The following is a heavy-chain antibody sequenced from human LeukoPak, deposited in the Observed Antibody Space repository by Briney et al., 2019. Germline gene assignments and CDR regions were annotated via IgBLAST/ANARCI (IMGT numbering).Heavy chain of an antibody. CDR1: GFTFSSYS. Sequence: GGSLRLSCAASGFTFSSYSMNWVRQAPGKGLEWVSSISSSSSYIYYADSVKGRFTISRDNAKNSLYLQMNSLRAEDTAVYYCARDPHTAPALGDYWGQGTLVTVSS. J-gene: IGHJ4*02. CDR2: ISSSSSYI. CDR3: ARDPHTAPALGDY. D-gene: IGHD5-18*01. V-gene: IGHV3-21*01.